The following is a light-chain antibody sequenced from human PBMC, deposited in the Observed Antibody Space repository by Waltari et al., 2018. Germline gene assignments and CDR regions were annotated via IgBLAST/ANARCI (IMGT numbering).Light chain of an antibody. J-gene: IGLJ1*01. CDR3: YSTDSSSKGV. V-gene: IGLV3-10*01. Sequence: SYELTQPPSVSVSPGQTARITCSGDTLPRKYAYWYQQKSGQPPVLVSFEDNKRPSGIPGRFSGSISGTMATLTISGAQVEDEADYYCYSTDSSSKGVFGAGTKVTVL. CDR2: EDN. CDR1: TLPRKY.